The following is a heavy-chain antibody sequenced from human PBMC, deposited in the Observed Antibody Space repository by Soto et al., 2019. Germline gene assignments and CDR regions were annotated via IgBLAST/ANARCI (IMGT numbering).Heavy chain of an antibody. CDR3: ASSNIAATGFYYYGMDV. V-gene: IGHV4-59*01. D-gene: IGHD6-13*01. Sequence: SETLSLTCTVSGGSISSYYWSWIRQPPGKVLDWFVYIFYIGSTNYNPSLKSRVTISVDTSKTYFSLKLSSLTAADTSFFYCASSNIAATGFYYYGMDVWGRGTTVTVSS. CDR2: IFYIGST. J-gene: IGHJ6*02. CDR1: GGSISSYY.